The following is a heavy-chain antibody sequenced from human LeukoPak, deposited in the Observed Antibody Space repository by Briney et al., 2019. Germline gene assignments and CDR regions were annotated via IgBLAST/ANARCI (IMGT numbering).Heavy chain of an antibody. CDR2: INPSGGST. J-gene: IGHJ3*02. CDR1: GYTFTSYY. Sequence: ASVKVSCKASGYTFTSYYMHWVRQAPGQGLEGMGIINPSGGSTNYAQKFQGRVTMTRDTATSTVYMELSSLRSEDTAVYYCARQARWDGYNLATDTDAFDIWGQGTMVTVSS. D-gene: IGHD5-24*01. V-gene: IGHV1-46*01. CDR3: ARQARWDGYNLATDTDAFDI.